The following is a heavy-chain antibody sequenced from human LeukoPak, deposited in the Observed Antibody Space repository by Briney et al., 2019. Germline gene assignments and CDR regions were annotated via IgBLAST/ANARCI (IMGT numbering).Heavy chain of an antibody. CDR3: PKSPGHNAPPLFDY. J-gene: IGHJ4*02. CDR2: ISGSGGVT. CDR1: GFTFSSYA. D-gene: IGHD1-1*01. Sequence: GGSLRLSCAASGFTFSSYAMNWVRQAPGKGLEWVSAISGSGGVTYYADSVKGRFSISRDNSKNTLYLQMNSLRAEDTAVYYCPKSPGHNAPPLFDYWVQGTLVTVSS. V-gene: IGHV3-23*01.